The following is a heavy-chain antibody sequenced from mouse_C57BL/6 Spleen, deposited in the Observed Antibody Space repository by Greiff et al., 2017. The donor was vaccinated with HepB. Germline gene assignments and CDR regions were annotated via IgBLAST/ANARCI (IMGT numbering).Heavy chain of an antibody. D-gene: IGHD1-1*01. CDR3: TTHYFRTIYADC. J-gene: IGHJ2*01. Sequence: VQLKQSGAELVRPGASVKLSCTASGFNIKDDYMHWVQQRPEQGLEWIGWIDPENGDTEYASKFQGKATITADTSSNTAYLQLSSLTSEDTAVYYCTTHYFRTIYADCWCHGTPLTVSS. CDR1: GFNIKDDY. CDR2: IDPENGDT. V-gene: IGHV14-4*01.